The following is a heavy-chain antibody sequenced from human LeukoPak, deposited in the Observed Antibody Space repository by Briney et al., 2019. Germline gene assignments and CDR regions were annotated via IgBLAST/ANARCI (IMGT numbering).Heavy chain of an antibody. CDR3: ARDIGGRNMVRGTDY. V-gene: IGHV3-30-3*01. Sequence: GRSLRLSCAASGFIFSYSAMHWVRQARGKGLEWVAVISYDGSNNYYADSVKGRFTISRDNSKNTLYLQMNSLRAEDTAVYYCARDIGGRNMVRGTDYWGQGTLVTASS. CDR1: GFIFSYSA. J-gene: IGHJ4*02. D-gene: IGHD3-10*01. CDR2: ISYDGSNN.